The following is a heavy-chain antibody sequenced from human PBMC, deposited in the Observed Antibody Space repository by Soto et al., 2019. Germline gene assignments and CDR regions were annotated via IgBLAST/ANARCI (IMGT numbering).Heavy chain of an antibody. J-gene: IGHJ4*02. D-gene: IGHD2-21*02. V-gene: IGHV4-31*02. CDR2: IYYSGST. CDR1: GGSISSGGYY. Sequence: SETLSLTCTVSGGSISSGGYYWSWIRQHPGKSLEWIGYIYYSGSTYYNPTLKSRILISVDTSKNQFSLKLTSVTAADTAVYYCAGPSSDCGGDCYYFDYWGQGALVTVSS. CDR3: AGPSSDCGGDCYYFDY.